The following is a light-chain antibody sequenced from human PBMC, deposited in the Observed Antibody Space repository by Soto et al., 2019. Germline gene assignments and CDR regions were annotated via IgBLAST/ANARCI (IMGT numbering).Light chain of an antibody. Sequence: DIPLTQSPSFLSASVGDRVTITCRASQGISSYLDWYQQKPGKAPKLLIYAASTLPSGVPSRFSGSGSGTEFTLTISRLEPEDFATYYCQQLNSYPRTFGQGTKVEIK. J-gene: IGKJ1*01. CDR3: QQLNSYPRT. CDR2: AAS. V-gene: IGKV1-9*01. CDR1: QGISSY.